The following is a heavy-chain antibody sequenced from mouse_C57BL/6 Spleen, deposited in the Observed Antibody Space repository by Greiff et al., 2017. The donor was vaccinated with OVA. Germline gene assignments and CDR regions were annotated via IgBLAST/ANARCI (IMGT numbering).Heavy chain of an antibody. J-gene: IGHJ2*01. CDR2: IYPGSGST. Sequence: QVQLQQSGAELVKPGASVKMSCKASGYTFTSYWITWVKQRPGQGLEWIGDIYPGSGSTNYNEKFKSKATLTVDTSSSTAYMQLSSLTSEDAAVYYCARSNGRGEGDYWGQGTTLTVSS. CDR3: ARSNGRGEGDY. V-gene: IGHV1-55*01. D-gene: IGHD1-1*01. CDR1: GYTFTSYW.